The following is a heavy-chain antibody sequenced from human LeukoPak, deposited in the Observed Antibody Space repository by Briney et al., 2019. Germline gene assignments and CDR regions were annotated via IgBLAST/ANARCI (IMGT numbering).Heavy chain of an antibody. D-gene: IGHD1-14*01. V-gene: IGHV4-59*10. CDR2: IYTSGST. CDR1: GGSFSGYY. J-gene: IGHJ5*02. CDR3: ARGNQFWFDP. Sequence: SETLSLTCAVYGGSFSGYYWSWIRQPAGKGLEWIGRIYTSGSTNYNPSLKSRVTMSVDTSKNQFSLKLSSVTAADTAVYYCARGNQFWFDPWGQGTLVTVSS.